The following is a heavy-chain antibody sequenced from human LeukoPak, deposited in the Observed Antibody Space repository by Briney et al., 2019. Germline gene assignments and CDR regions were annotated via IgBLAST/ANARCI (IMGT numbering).Heavy chain of an antibody. CDR2: ISYDGSNK. V-gene: IGHV3-30*04. D-gene: IGHD2/OR15-2a*01. CDR1: GFTFSSYA. J-gene: IGHJ4*02. CDR3: ARFLLTFGYFDY. Sequence: GGSLRLSCAASGFTFSSYAIHWVRQAPGKGLEWVAVISYDGSNKYYADSVKGRFTISRDNSKNTLYLQMNSLRAEDTAVYYCARFLLTFGYFDYWGQGTLVTVSS.